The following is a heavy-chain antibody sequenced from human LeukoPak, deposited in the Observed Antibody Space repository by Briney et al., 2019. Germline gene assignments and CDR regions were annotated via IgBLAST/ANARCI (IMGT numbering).Heavy chain of an antibody. Sequence: GGSLRLSCAASGFTFNTHGMHWVRQAPGKGLEWVAAIWFDGSVKHYSDAVRGRFTISRDNSLSTLYLQMNSLRVEDTAIYYCAKDTAVQFLEPAFWGQGTLVTVSS. J-gene: IGHJ4*02. CDR2: IWFDGSVK. CDR3: AKDTAVQFLEPAF. CDR1: GFTFNTHG. D-gene: IGHD3-3*01. V-gene: IGHV3-33*06.